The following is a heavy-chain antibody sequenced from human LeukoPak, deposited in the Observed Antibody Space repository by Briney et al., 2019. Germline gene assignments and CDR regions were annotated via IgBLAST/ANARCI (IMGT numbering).Heavy chain of an antibody. CDR1: RFTFSSYA. D-gene: IGHD3-22*01. Sequence: AAKSLRLSCAASRFTFSSYAMRWVRQVPRKGPEWVLHLTNLGDNASPADSVKGRFTISRDNSENTLYLQMSSLRAEDTAVYYCAKGWTSAYPPFDYWGKEPVVIVSS. CDR2: LTNLGDNA. J-gene: IGHJ4*02. CDR3: AKGWTSAYPPFDY. V-gene: IGHV3-23*01.